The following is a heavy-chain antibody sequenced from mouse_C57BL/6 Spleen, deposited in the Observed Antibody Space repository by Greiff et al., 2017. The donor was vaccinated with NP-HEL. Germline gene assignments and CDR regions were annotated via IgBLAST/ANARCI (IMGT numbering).Heavy chain of an antibody. CDR2: INYDGSST. CDR1: GFTFSDYY. CDR3: ARGLYDYDRRYYFDY. V-gene: IGHV5-16*01. Sequence: DVQLVESEGGLVQPGSSMKLSCTASGFTFSDYYMAWVRQVPEKGLEWVANINYDGSSTYYLDSLKSRFIISRDNAKNILYLQMSSLKSEDTATYYCARGLYDYDRRYYFDYWGQGTTLTVSS. D-gene: IGHD2-4*01. J-gene: IGHJ2*01.